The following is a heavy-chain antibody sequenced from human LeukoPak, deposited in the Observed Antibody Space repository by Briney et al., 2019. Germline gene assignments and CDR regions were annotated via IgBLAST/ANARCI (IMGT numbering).Heavy chain of an antibody. D-gene: IGHD1-26*01. CDR1: GDSVFISTAA. Sequence: SQTLSLTCAISGDSVFISTAAWNWIRQSPPRGLQWLGRTYYRSNWINEYAISVRGRIAINPDTSKNQFSLQLNSVTPEDTAVYFCARDDVGRRYDYWGQGIRVTVSS. V-gene: IGHV6-1*01. J-gene: IGHJ4*02. CDR3: ARDDVGRRYDY. CDR2: TYYRSNWIN.